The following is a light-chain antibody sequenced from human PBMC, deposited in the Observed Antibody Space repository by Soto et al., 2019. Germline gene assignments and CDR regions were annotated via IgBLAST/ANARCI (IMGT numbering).Light chain of an antibody. CDR1: RSNIEAGYD. J-gene: IGLJ7*01. CDR2: GNS. Sequence: QSVLTQPPSVSGAPGQRVTISCTGSRSNIEAGYDVHWYQQLPGTVPKLLIYGNSNRPSGVPDRFSGSKSGTSASLAITGLQAEDEGDYYCQSFDSSLSGVVFGGGTQLTVL. V-gene: IGLV1-40*01. CDR3: QSFDSSLSGVV.